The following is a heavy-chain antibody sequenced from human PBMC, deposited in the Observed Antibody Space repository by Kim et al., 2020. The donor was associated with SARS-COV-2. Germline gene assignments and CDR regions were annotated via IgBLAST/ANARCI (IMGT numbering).Heavy chain of an antibody. CDR1: GYSFTSYW. J-gene: IGHJ6*02. D-gene: IGHD6-6*01. Sequence: GESLKISCKGSGYSFTSYWISWVRQMPGKGLEWMGRIDPSDSYTNYSPSFQGHVTISADKSISTAYLQWSSLKASDTAMYYCARRSSSPTVKTYYYYGMDVWGQGTTVTVSS. CDR2: IDPSDSYT. V-gene: IGHV5-10-1*01. CDR3: ARRSSSPTVKTYYYYGMDV.